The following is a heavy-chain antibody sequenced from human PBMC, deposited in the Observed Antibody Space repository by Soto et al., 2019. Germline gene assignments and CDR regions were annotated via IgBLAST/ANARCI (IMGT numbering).Heavy chain of an antibody. J-gene: IGHJ4*01. V-gene: IGHV1-2*04. CDR3: ARAASYSSPRFDY. D-gene: IGHD6-13*01. Sequence: GASVKVSCKASGYTFTGYYMHWVRQAPGQGLEWMGWINPNSGGTNYAQKFQGWVTMTRDTSISTAYMELSRLRSDDTAVYYCARAASYSSPRFDYWGHGXLVTVSS. CDR1: GYTFTGYY. CDR2: INPNSGGT.